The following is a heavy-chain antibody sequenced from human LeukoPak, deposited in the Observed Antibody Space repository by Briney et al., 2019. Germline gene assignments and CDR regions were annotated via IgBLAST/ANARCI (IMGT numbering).Heavy chain of an antibody. CDR2: IRSKANSYAT. J-gene: IGHJ3*02. Sequence: PWGSLRLSCAASGFTFSGSAMHWVRQASGKGLEWVGRIRSKANSYATVYAASVKGRFTISRDDSKNTAYLQMNSLKTEDTPVYYCTRDGSIWTMVRDDAFDIWGQGTMVTVSS. CDR1: GFTFSGSA. V-gene: IGHV3-73*01. D-gene: IGHD3-10*01. CDR3: TRDGSIWTMVRDDAFDI.